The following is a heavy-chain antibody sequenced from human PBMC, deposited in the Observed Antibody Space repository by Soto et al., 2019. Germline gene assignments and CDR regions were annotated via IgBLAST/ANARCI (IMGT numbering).Heavy chain of an antibody. Sequence: ASVKLYCKASGYTSTSYGTIWVRQAPGQGLEWMGWISAYNGNTNYAQKLQGRVTMTTDTSTSTAYMELRSLRSDYTAVYYCARDSVDAFDVLGQGSMDTVSS. CDR2: ISAYNGNT. CDR1: GYTSTSYG. J-gene: IGHJ3*01. CDR3: ARDSVDAFDV. V-gene: IGHV1-18*01.